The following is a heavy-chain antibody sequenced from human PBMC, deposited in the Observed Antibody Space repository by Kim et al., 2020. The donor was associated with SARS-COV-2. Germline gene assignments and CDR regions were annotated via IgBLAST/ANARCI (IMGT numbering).Heavy chain of an antibody. Sequence: SETLSLTCTVSGGSISSSSYYWGWIRQPPGKGLEWIGSIYYSGSTYYNPSLKSRVTISVDTSKNQFSLKLSSVTAADTAVYYCARVSFDSSGYYEGERYYFDYWGQGTLVTVSS. J-gene: IGHJ4*02. D-gene: IGHD3-22*01. V-gene: IGHV4-39*07. CDR1: GGSISSSSYY. CDR3: ARVSFDSSGYYEGERYYFDY. CDR2: IYYSGST.